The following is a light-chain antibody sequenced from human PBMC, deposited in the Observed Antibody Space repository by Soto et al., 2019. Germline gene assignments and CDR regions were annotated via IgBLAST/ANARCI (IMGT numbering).Light chain of an antibody. CDR2: EVR. CDR3: TSYAGGNILV. CDR1: SSDIGSYNF. V-gene: IGLV2-8*01. J-gene: IGLJ2*01. Sequence: QSALTQPPSASGSPGQSVTISCTGTSSDIGSYNFVSWYQQHPGKAPKVMLYEVRKRPSGVPDRFSGSKSGNTASLTVSGLPADDEPDYYCTSYAGGNILVFGGGTKLTVL.